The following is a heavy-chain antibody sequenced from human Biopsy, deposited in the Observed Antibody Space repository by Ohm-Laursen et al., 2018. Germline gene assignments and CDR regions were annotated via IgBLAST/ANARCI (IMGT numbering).Heavy chain of an antibody. CDR1: GDSVNKYY. CDR3: ASAGYNPDWNFDL. J-gene: IGHJ2*01. V-gene: IGHV4-59*02. Sequence: SDTLSLTCTVSGDSVNKYYWSWIRQPPGKGLEWIGHIYYSVMTNYNPSLQSRVSISVDTSRNQVSLTLSSVTAADTAVYYCASAGYNPDWNFDLWGRGTRVTVSS. D-gene: IGHD5-24*01. CDR2: IYYSVMT.